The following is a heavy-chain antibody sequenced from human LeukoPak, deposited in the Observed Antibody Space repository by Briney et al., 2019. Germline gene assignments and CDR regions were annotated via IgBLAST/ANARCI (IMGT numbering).Heavy chain of an antibody. J-gene: IGHJ3*02. D-gene: IGHD2-21*02. CDR1: GYTFINYY. V-gene: IGHV1-46*01. CDR3: ARDPSYCGGDCYAFDI. CDR2: INPSSGGT. Sequence: ASVKVSCKASGYTFINYYLHWVRQAPGQGLEWMGIINPSSGGTSYAQKFQGRVTMTRATSTSTVYMELSSLRPEDTAVYYCARDPSYCGGDCYAFDIWGQRTMVTVSS.